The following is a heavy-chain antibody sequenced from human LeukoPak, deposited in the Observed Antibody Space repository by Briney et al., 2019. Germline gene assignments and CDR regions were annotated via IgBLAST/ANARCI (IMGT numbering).Heavy chain of an antibody. Sequence: GGSLRLSCAASGFTSSDHYMDWVRQAPGKGLESVGRTRNKGNSYTTEYAASVKGGFTLSRDDSKNSLYLQMNSLKTEDTAVYYCARSLGSLAGTGAFDIWGQGTMVTVSS. CDR3: ARSLGSLAGTGAFDI. V-gene: IGHV3-72*01. CDR1: GFTSSDHY. J-gene: IGHJ3*02. D-gene: IGHD1-1*01. CDR2: TRNKGNSYTT.